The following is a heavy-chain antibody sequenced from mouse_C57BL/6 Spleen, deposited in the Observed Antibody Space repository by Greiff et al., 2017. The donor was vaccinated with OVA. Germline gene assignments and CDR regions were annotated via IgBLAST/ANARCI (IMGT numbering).Heavy chain of an antibody. J-gene: IGHJ4*01. CDR3: TREDDYDRSPAMDY. V-gene: IGHV5-9-1*02. CDR1: GFTFSSYA. Sequence: DVHLVESGEGLVKPGGSLKLSCAASGFTFSSYAMSWVRQTPEKRLEWVAYISSGGDYIYYADTVKGRFTISRDNARNTLYLQMSSLKSEDTAMYYCTREDDYDRSPAMDYWGQGTSVTVSS. CDR2: ISSGGDYI. D-gene: IGHD2-4*01.